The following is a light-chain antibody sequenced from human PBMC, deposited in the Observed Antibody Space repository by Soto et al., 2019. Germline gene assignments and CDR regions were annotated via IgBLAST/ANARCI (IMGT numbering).Light chain of an antibody. J-gene: IGKJ1*01. CDR2: DAS. CDR1: QSINSY. CDR3: QQSYSIPWT. V-gene: IGKV1-39*01. Sequence: DIQMTQSPSSLSASVGDRVTITCRASQSINSYLNWYQQKPGKAHKLLIYDASSLQSGVPLRFSGSGSGTDFTLTISSLQPEDFATYYCQQSYSIPWTFGQGTNVELK.